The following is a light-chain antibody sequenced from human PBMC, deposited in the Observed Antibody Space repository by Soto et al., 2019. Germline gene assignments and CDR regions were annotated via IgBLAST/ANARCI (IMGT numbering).Light chain of an antibody. Sequence: EIVLTQSPGTLSLSPGERATLSCRASQSVSSSYLAWYQQKPGQAPRLLIYGASSRATGIPDRFSGSGSGTDFTLTISRLEPEDFAVYYCQQRSNWHTFGPGTKVDIK. V-gene: IGKV3D-20*02. CDR1: QSVSSSY. CDR3: QQRSNWHT. CDR2: GAS. J-gene: IGKJ3*01.